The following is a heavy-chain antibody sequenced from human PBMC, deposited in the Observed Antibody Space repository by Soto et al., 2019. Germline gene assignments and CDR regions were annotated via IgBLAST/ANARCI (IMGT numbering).Heavy chain of an antibody. J-gene: IGHJ3*01. Sequence: QVQLQESGPGLVKASQTLSLTCTVSGDSISSGGYYLAWVRQHPGKGLEWIGDIYYSGSTSYNPSLASRLPTSVHTSDNPLSLKLLSVTAADTAVYYCARRHDSLTGQDPCDVWGQGTKVTVSS. CDR3: ARRHDSLTGQDPCDV. V-gene: IGHV4-31*03. CDR1: GDSISSGGYY. CDR2: IYYSGST. D-gene: IGHD3-9*01.